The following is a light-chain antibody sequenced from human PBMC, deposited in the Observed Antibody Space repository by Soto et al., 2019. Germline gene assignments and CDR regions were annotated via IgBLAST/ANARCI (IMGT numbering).Light chain of an antibody. V-gene: IGKV1-39*01. J-gene: IGKJ2*01. Sequence: DIQMTQSPSSLSASVGDRVTITCRASQSISSYLNWYQQKPGKAPKLLIHAASSLESGVPSRFSGSGSGTDFTLTISSLQPEDSATYYCQQSYSIPVPFGQGTKVDIK. CDR3: QQSYSIPVP. CDR2: AAS. CDR1: QSISSY.